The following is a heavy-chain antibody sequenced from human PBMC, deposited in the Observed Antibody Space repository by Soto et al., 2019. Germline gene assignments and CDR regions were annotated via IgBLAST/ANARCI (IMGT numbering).Heavy chain of an antibody. CDR3: AKGAEMPTVPFDY. J-gene: IGHJ4*02. CDR1: GFTFNPFA. D-gene: IGHD4-4*01. Sequence: GGSLRLACEAPGFTFNPFAMSWVRQAPGRGLEWVSRINKSGGSRYYSDSVRGRFTVSRDNSKNTLSRQINSLREEDTAIYYCAKGAEMPTVPFDYWGQGALVTVS. CDR2: INKSGGSR. V-gene: IGHV3-23*01.